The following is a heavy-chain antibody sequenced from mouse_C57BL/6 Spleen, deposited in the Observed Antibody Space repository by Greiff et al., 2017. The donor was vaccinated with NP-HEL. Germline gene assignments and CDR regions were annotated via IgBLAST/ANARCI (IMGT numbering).Heavy chain of an antibody. D-gene: IGHD2-1*01. J-gene: IGHJ3*01. CDR3: AREDYYGNYLAWFAY. V-gene: IGHV1-26*01. CDR2: INPNNGGT. CDR1: GYTFTDYY. Sequence: VQLQQSGPELVKPGASVKISCKASGYTFTDYYMNWVKQSHGKSLEWIGDINPNNGGTSYNQKFKGKATLTVDKSSSTAYMELRSLTSEDSAVYYCAREDYYGNYLAWFAYWGQGTLVTVSA.